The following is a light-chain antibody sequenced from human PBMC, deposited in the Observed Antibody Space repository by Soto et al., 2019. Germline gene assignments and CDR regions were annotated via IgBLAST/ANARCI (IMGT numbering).Light chain of an antibody. CDR3: QQYGSSPQT. V-gene: IGKV3-20*01. J-gene: IGKJ2*01. Sequence: EIVMTQSPATLAVSLGGTATLSCRASRTVGGNLAWYRQKPGQAPRLLISGASSRATGIPDRFSGSGSGTDFTLTISRLEPEDFAVYYCQQYGSSPQTFGQGTKLEIK. CDR1: RTVGGN. CDR2: GAS.